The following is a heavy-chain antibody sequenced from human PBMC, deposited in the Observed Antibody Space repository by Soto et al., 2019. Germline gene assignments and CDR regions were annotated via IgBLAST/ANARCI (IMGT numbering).Heavy chain of an antibody. V-gene: IGHV1-69*13. J-gene: IGHJ3*01. CDR1: GVTFSSYA. Sequence: SVKVSCKASGVTFSSYAISWVRQAPLQVLEWMGGIIPIFGTANYAQKFQGRVTITADESTSTAYMELSSLRSEDTAVYYCARAKNKAAIHRGHAFDVWGQGTMVTVSS. D-gene: IGHD5-18*01. CDR3: ARAKNKAAIHRGHAFDV. CDR2: IIPIFGTA.